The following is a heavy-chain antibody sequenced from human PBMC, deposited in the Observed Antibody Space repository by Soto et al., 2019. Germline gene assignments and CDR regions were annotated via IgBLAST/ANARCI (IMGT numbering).Heavy chain of an antibody. Sequence: QVQLVQSGAEVKKPGSSVKVSSKASGGTFSSYAISWVRQAPGQGLEWMGGIIPIFDTADYAQKFQGRVTITADESTKTAYMELSSLRSEDTAVYYCAGHSSGVPGYYYGMDVWGQGTTVTVSS. CDR1: GGTFSSYA. D-gene: IGHD3-22*01. CDR3: AGHSSGVPGYYYGMDV. V-gene: IGHV1-69*12. J-gene: IGHJ6*02. CDR2: IIPIFDTA.